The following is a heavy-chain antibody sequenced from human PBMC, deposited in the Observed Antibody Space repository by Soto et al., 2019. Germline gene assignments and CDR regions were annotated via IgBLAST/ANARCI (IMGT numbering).Heavy chain of an antibody. Sequence: EVQLVESGGGLVQPGRSLRLSCAASGFTFDDYAMHWVRQAPGKGLEWVSGISWNSGSIGYADSVKGRFTISRDNAKNSLYLQMNSLRAEDTALYYCAKDNAYDILTGYRYMDVCGKGTTVTVSS. CDR2: ISWNSGSI. J-gene: IGHJ6*03. CDR3: AKDNAYDILTGYRYMDV. D-gene: IGHD3-9*01. V-gene: IGHV3-9*01. CDR1: GFTFDDYA.